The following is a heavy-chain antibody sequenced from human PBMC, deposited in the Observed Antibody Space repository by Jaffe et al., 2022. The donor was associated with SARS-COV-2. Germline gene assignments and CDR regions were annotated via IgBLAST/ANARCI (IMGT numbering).Heavy chain of an antibody. D-gene: IGHD3-22*01. V-gene: IGHV3-49*03. Sequence: EVQLVESGGGLVQPGRSLRLSCTASGFTFGDYAMTWFRQAPGKGLQWVGFIRSKAYGGTTEYAASVKGRFTISRDDSKSIAYLQMNSLKTEDTAVFYCTRGDYDSSAYQTLDYWGQGTLVTVSS. J-gene: IGHJ4*02. CDR1: GFTFGDYA. CDR3: TRGDYDSSAYQTLDY. CDR2: IRSKAYGGTT.